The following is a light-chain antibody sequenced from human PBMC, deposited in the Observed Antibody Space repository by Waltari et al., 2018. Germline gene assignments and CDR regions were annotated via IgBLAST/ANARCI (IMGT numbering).Light chain of an antibody. CDR1: QSVNNY. Sequence: DIVLTTSPGTLASSPGERATLSCRASQSVNNYLAWFQQKPGQAPRLLIHGASSRATGIPDRISGSGSGTDFTLTISGLEPQDFAVYYCQQYSSSPLTFGPGTKVDIK. J-gene: IGKJ3*01. V-gene: IGKV3-20*01. CDR3: QQYSSSPLT. CDR2: GAS.